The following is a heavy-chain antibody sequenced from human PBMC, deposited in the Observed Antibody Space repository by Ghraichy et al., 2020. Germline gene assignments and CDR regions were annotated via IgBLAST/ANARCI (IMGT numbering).Heavy chain of an antibody. CDR1: GGSFSGYY. J-gene: IGHJ5*02. Sequence: SETLSLTCAVYGGSFSGYYWSWIRQPPGKGLEWIGEINHSGSTNYNPSLKSRVTISVDTSKNQFSLKLSSVTAADTAVYYCARTVLMVSLRNWFDPWGQGTLVTVSS. CDR3: ARTVLMVSLRNWFDP. CDR2: INHSGST. D-gene: IGHD2-8*01. V-gene: IGHV4-34*01.